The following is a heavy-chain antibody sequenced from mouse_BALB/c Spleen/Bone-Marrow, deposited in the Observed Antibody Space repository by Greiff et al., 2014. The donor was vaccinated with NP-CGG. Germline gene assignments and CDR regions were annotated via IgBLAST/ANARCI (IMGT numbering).Heavy chain of an antibody. V-gene: IGHV1-4*02. Sequence: QVHVKQSTAELARPGASVKMSCKASGYTFTSYTMHWVKQRPGQGLEWIGFINPYTGYTDYNQKFKDKTALTADKSSSTAYMQLNSLTSEDSAVYHCAREFGNYLDYWGQGTTLTVSS. CDR1: GYTFTSYT. D-gene: IGHD2-10*02. CDR2: INPYTGYT. J-gene: IGHJ2*01. CDR3: AREFGNYLDY.